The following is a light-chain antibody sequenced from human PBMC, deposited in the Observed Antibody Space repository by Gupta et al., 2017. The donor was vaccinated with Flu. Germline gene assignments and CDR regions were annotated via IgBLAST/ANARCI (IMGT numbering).Light chain of an antibody. CDR3: QKYNNDPNT. CDR1: QGISNY. Sequence: GDRVTITCRASQGISNYLAWYQQKPGKVPKLLIYAASTLQSGVPSRFIGSGSGTDFTLTISSLQPEDFATYYCQKYNNDPNTFGQGTKLEIK. J-gene: IGKJ2*01. CDR2: AAS. V-gene: IGKV1-27*01.